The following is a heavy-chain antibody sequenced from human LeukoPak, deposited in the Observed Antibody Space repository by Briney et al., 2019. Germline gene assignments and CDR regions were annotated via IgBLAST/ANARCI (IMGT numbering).Heavy chain of an antibody. J-gene: IGHJ4*02. Sequence: AASVKVSCKVSGYTLTGFSMHWVRQAPGKGLEWMGGFDPEDGETIYAQELQGRVTMTKDTSTDTAYMELSSLRSEDTAVYYCATWYYYDNSDYYLADYWGQGTLVTVSS. D-gene: IGHD3-22*01. V-gene: IGHV1-24*01. CDR3: ATWYYYDNSDYYLADY. CDR1: GYTLTGFS. CDR2: FDPEDGET.